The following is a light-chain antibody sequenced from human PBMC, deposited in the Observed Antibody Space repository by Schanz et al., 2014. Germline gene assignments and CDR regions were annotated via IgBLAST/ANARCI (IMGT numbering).Light chain of an antibody. CDR3: SSHGGSRV. V-gene: IGLV2-14*03. CDR2: DVS. Sequence: QSALTQPASVSGSPGQSITISCTGTSSDVGGYNYVSWYQQYPGKAPKLMIYDVSNRPSGVSNRFSGSKSGNTASLTISGLQAEDEADYYCSSHGGSRVFGGGTKLTV. J-gene: IGLJ3*02. CDR1: SSDVGGYNY.